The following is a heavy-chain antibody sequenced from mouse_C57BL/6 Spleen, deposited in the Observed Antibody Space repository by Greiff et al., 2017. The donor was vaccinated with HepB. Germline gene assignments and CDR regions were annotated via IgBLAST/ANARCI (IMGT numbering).Heavy chain of an antibody. CDR2: INPSNGGT. CDR1: GYTFTSYW. Sequence: QVQLQQPGTELVKPGASVKLSCKASGYTFTSYWMHWVKQRPGQGLEWIGNINPSNGGTNYNEKFKSKATLTVEKSSSTAYMQLSSLTSEDSAVYYCARRGDGYYVDYYAMDYWGQGTSVTVSS. V-gene: IGHV1-53*01. J-gene: IGHJ4*01. D-gene: IGHD2-3*01. CDR3: ARRGDGYYVDYYAMDY.